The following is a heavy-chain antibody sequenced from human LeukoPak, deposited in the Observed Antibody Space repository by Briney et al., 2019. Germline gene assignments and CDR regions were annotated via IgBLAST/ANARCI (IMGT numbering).Heavy chain of an antibody. CDR3: AKGSGDQTYYYDSSGYYFDY. V-gene: IGHV3-30-3*01. Sequence: GGSLRLSCAASGFTFSSYAMHWVRQAPGKGLEWVAVISYDGSNIYYADSVKGRFTISRDNSKNTLYLQMNSLRAEDTAVYYCAKGSGDQTYYYDSSGYYFDYWGQGTLVTVSS. D-gene: IGHD3-22*01. CDR2: ISYDGSNI. CDR1: GFTFSSYA. J-gene: IGHJ4*02.